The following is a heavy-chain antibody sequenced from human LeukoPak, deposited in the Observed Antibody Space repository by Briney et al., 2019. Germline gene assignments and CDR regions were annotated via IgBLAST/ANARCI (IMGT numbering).Heavy chain of an antibody. Sequence: PGGSLRLSCAAAGFTLDDYAMHWVRQAPGKGLQWVSSISWDSGNMAYADSVKGRFTISRDNAKSSLYLQVNSLRTEDSALYYCIKDMGFDLLKDAFHVWGQGTMVTVSS. D-gene: IGHD2-15*01. CDR2: ISWDSGNM. J-gene: IGHJ3*01. V-gene: IGHV3-9*01. CDR3: IKDMGFDLLKDAFHV. CDR1: GFTLDDYA.